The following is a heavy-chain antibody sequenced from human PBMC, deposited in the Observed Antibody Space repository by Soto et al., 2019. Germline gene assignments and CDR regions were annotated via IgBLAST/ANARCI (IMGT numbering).Heavy chain of an antibody. CDR1: GYTFTSYG. Sequence: ASVKVSCKASGYTFTSYGISWVRQAPGQGLEWMGWISTYNGNTNYAQKLQGRVTMTTDTSTSTAYMELSSLRSEDTAVYYCASSMTGYYAFDIWGQGTMVTVSS. J-gene: IGHJ3*02. V-gene: IGHV1-18*01. CDR3: ASSMTGYYAFDI. CDR2: ISTYNGNT. D-gene: IGHD3-9*01.